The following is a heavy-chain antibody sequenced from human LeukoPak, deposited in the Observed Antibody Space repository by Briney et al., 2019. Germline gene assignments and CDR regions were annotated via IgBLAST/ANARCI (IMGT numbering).Heavy chain of an antibody. CDR3: ARADYFDY. V-gene: IGHV3-21*01. CDR1: GFTFSTYS. J-gene: IGHJ4*02. Sequence: GGSLRLSXAASGFTFSTYSMNWVCQAPGKGLEWVSSISSSSSYIYYADSMKGRFTISRDNAKNSLYLQMNSLRAEDTAVYYCARADYFDYWGQGTLVTVSS. CDR2: ISSSSSYI.